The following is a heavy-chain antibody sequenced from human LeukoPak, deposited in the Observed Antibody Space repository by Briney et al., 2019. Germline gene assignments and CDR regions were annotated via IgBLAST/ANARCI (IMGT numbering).Heavy chain of an antibody. CDR1: GFTFSSYD. J-gene: IGHJ6*02. D-gene: IGHD3-3*01. CDR2: IGTAGDT. CDR3: ARYNVDYDFWSGYPRRQDYGMDV. Sequence: GGSLRLSCAASGFTFSSYDMPWVRQATGKGLEWVSAIGTAGDTYYPGSVKGRFTISRENAKNSLYLQMNSLRAGDTAVYYCARYNVDYDFWSGYPRRQDYGMDVWGQGTTVTVSS. V-gene: IGHV3-13*01.